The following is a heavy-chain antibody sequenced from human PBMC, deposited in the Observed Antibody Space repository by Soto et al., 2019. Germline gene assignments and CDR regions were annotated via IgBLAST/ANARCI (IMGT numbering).Heavy chain of an antibody. J-gene: IGHJ6*02. CDR3: TTGYATIDYYGMDV. Sequence: EVQLVESGGDLVKPGGSLILSCAASGFTFDKAWMNWVRRAPGKGLEWVGRIKTKTDGGTTDYAAPVKGRFVISRDDSKNTLYLQMNSLKTEDAAVYYCTTGYATIDYYGMDVWVQGTTVTVSS. D-gene: IGHD5-12*01. CDR1: GFTFDKAW. V-gene: IGHV3-15*07. CDR2: IKTKTDGGTT.